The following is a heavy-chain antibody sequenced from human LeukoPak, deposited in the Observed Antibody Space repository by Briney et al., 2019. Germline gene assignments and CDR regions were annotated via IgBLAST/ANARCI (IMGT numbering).Heavy chain of an antibody. V-gene: IGHV4-34*01. CDR2: INHIGST. Sequence: SETLSLTCAVYGGSFSGYYWSWIRQPPGKGLKGIGEINHIGSTNYNPSLKSRVTISVDTSKNQFSLKLSSVTAADTAVYYCARGITYYYGSGSYYNSPQFDPWGQGTLVTVSS. CDR1: GGSFSGYY. J-gene: IGHJ5*02. CDR3: ARGITYYYGSGSYYNSPQFDP. D-gene: IGHD3-10*01.